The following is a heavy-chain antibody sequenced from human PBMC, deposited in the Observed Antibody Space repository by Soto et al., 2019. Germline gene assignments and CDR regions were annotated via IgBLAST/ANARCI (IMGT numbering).Heavy chain of an antibody. CDR2: ISYDGSIK. J-gene: IGHJ3*02. D-gene: IGHD5-18*01. Sequence: GGSLRLSCAASGFTFSSYGMHWVRQAPGKGLEWLAVISYDGSIKYYGDSMKGRTTISRDNSKNTMSLQMNSLGPEDTAVYYCAKDFDSGTYGYVQPGAFDIWGQGTMVNVS. CDR3: AKDFDSGTYGYVQPGAFDI. V-gene: IGHV3-30*18. CDR1: GFTFSSYG.